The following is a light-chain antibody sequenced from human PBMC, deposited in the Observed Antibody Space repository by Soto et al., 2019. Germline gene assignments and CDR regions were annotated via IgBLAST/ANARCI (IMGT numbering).Light chain of an antibody. CDR3: LQDYSYPWT. J-gene: IGKJ1*01. V-gene: IGKV1-6*01. Sequence: IQMTQSPSTLSGSVGDRVTITCRASQGIRNDLGWYQQKPGKAPKLLIHAASSLESGVPTRFSGSGSGTDFTFTISSLQAEDFATYYCLQDYSYPWTFGQGTKVDIK. CDR2: AAS. CDR1: QGIRND.